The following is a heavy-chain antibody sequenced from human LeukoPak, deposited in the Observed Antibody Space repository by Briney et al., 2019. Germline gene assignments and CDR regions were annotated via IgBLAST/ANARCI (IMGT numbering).Heavy chain of an antibody. J-gene: IGHJ4*02. CDR3: AKGRSSGCYPRFDF. CDR2: ISGSGGST. D-gene: IGHD6-19*01. Sequence: GGSLRLSCAASGFTFSNYAMSWVRRAPGKGLEWVSTISGSGGSTYYADSVKGRFTISRDNSKNTLYLQMNSLRAEDTAVYYCAKGRSSGCYPRFDFWGQGTLVTVSS. V-gene: IGHV3-23*01. CDR1: GFTFSNYA.